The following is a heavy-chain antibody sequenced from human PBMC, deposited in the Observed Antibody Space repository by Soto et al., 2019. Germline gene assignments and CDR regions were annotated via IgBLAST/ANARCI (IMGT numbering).Heavy chain of an antibody. CDR2: IIPILGIA. CDR1: GGTFSSYT. Sequence: QVQLVQSGAEVKKPGSSVKVSCKASGGTFSSYTISWVRQAPGQGLEWMGRIIPILGIANYAQKLQGRVTITADKSTSTAYMELSSLRSEDTAVYYCARDNCHRSSWCEPNWFDPWGQGTLVTVSS. CDR3: ARDNCHRSSWCEPNWFDP. V-gene: IGHV1-69*08. D-gene: IGHD6-13*01. J-gene: IGHJ5*02.